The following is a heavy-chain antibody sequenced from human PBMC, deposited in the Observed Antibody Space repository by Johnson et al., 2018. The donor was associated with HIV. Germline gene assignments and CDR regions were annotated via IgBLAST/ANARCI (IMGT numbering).Heavy chain of an antibody. V-gene: IGHV3-30*04. CDR2: ISYDGSNK. D-gene: IGHD6-13*01. Sequence: QVQLVESGGGVVQPGRSLRLSCAASGFTFSSYAMHWVRQAPGKGLQWVAVISYDGSNKYYADSVTGRFTISSNNSKNTLYLQMNSLRAEDTAVYYGARDTRNRPYSSSWLVDAFDIWGQGTMVTVSS. J-gene: IGHJ3*02. CDR1: GFTFSSYA. CDR3: ARDTRNRPYSSSWLVDAFDI.